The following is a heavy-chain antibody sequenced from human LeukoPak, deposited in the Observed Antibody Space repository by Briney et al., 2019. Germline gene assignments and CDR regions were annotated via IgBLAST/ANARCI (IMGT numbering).Heavy chain of an antibody. D-gene: IGHD6-19*01. CDR3: AKKEAVAGKGFDY. V-gene: IGHV3-23*01. Sequence: GGSLRLSCAASGFTFSSYAMSWVRQAPGKGLEWVSIITGSGRGDSTYYADSVKGRFTISRDNSKNTLYLQMNSLRGEDMAVYYCAKKEAVAGKGFDYWGQGTLVTVSS. CDR2: ITGSGRGDST. J-gene: IGHJ4*02. CDR1: GFTFSSYA.